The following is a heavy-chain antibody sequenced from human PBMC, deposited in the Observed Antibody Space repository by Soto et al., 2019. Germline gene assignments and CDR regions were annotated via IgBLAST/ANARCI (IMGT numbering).Heavy chain of an antibody. V-gene: IGHV4-61*01. CDR1: GDSVNSGSYY. CDR2: IYYTGTT. CDR3: ARDAKVDTSMGSYYYYNLDV. Sequence: SETLSLTCTVSGDSVNSGSYYWTWIRQPPWKGLEWIGHIYYTGTTNYSPSLKSRVTISLDTSKNQFSLKLSSVTAADRAVYYCARDAKVDTSMGSYYYYNLDVWGQGSTVTVSS. J-gene: IGHJ6*02. D-gene: IGHD5-18*01.